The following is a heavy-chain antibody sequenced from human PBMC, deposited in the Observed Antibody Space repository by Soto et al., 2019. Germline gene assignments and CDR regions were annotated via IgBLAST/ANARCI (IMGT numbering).Heavy chain of an antibody. CDR3: AKYSDSSGDYYYGLDV. CDR2: IRGSDGST. Sequence: GSLRLSCAASRFIFSSYAMTWVRQAPGKGLEWVSTIRGSDGSTYYADSVKGRFSISRDNSRSTLYLQMNSLRAEDTAVYYCAKYSDSSGDYYYGLDVWGQGTTVTVSS. CDR1: RFIFSSYA. D-gene: IGHD6-6*01. J-gene: IGHJ6*02. V-gene: IGHV3-23*01.